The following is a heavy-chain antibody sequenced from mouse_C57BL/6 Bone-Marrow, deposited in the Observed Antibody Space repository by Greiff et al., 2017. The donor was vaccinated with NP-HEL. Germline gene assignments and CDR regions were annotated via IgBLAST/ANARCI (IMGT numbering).Heavy chain of an antibody. CDR1: GYTFTSYW. CDR3: ARWDYGSSSDY. D-gene: IGHD1-1*01. Sequence: QVQLQQPGAELVRPGSSVKLSCKASGYTFTSYWMHWVKQRPIQGLEWIGNIDPSDSETHYNQKFKDKATLTVDKSSSTAYMQLSSLTSEDSAVYYCARWDYGSSSDYWGQGTTLTVSS. J-gene: IGHJ2*01. CDR2: IDPSDSET. V-gene: IGHV1-52*01.